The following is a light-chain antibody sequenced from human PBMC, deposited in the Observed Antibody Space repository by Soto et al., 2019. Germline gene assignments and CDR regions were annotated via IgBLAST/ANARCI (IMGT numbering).Light chain of an antibody. CDR2: AAS. V-gene: IGKV1-39*01. CDR3: QQSHSIFIT. J-gene: IGKJ5*01. Sequence: DIQMTQSPSSLSASVGDRVTISCRASQSISSFLNWYQQTPGKAPKLLIYAASNLQSGVPSRFSGSGSGTDFTLTISSLQPEDFATYYCQQSHSIFITFGQGTRLEIK. CDR1: QSISSF.